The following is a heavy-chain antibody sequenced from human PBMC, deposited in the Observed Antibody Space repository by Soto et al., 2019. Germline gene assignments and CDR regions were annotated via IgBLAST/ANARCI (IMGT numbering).Heavy chain of an antibody. J-gene: IGHJ4*02. CDR1: GFTFSMYG. V-gene: IGHV3-30*03. CDR2: IYSDGSHQ. D-gene: IGHD2-21*01. Sequence: QVQLVESGGGVVQPGSSLRPSCEASGFTFSMYGMHWVRQAPGKGLEWVGVIYSDGSHQYYGDSVKGRFTISRDNSNKMVYLQMTGLRLDDSALYYCARDRRVIPDADMDYWGQGVLVTVSS. CDR3: ARDRRVIPDADMDY.